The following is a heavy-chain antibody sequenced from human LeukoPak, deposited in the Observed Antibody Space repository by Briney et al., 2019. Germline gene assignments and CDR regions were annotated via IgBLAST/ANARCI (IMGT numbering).Heavy chain of an antibody. Sequence: SGTLSLTYTVSGGSISSYYWSWIRQPPGKGLEWIGYIYYSGSTDYNPSLKSRVTISVDTSKNQFSLKLSSVTAADTAVYYCARSPVYDSSGYYIGWGQGTLVTVSS. CDR3: ARSPVYDSSGYYIG. J-gene: IGHJ4*02. CDR2: IYYSGST. V-gene: IGHV4-59*01. D-gene: IGHD3-22*01. CDR1: GGSISSYY.